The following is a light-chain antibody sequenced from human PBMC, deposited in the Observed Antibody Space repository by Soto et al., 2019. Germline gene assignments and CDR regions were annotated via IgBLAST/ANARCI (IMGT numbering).Light chain of an antibody. V-gene: IGKV3-11*01. CDR1: QSVDKY. Sequence: EIVLTQSPATLSLSPGERATLSCSASQSVDKYLAWYQQKPGQAPRLLIYDASNRATGIPARFSGSGSGTDFTLTISSLEAEDFAVYYCQQRRYWLTVGPGTKVDFK. CDR3: QQRRYWLT. J-gene: IGKJ3*01. CDR2: DAS.